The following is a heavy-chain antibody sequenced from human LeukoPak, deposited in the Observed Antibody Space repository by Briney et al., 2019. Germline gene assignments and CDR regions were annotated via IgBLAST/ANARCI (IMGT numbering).Heavy chain of an antibody. J-gene: IGHJ4*02. CDR2: INPNTDNDV. CDR3: ARGGYSSSLYDI. D-gene: IGHD6-13*01. CDR1: GYTFTGYY. V-gene: IGHV1-2*02. Sequence: GASVKVSFKASGYTFTGYYMHWVRQAPGQGLEWMGWINPNTDNDVRYAQNFRGRITVTRDTSISTAYMELSSLTSDDTALYYCARGGYSSSLYDIWGQGSLVTVSS.